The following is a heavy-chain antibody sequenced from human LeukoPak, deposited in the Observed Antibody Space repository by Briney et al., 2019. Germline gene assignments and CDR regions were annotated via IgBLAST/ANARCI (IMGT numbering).Heavy chain of an antibody. CDR1: GGSISSYY. J-gene: IGHJ4*02. CDR2: IYYSGST. V-gene: IGHV4-59*01. D-gene: IGHD6-6*01. Sequence: SETLSLTCTVSGGSISSYYWSWIRQPPGKGLEWIGYIYYSGSTNYNPSLKSRVTISVDTSKNQFSLKLSSVTAADTAVYYCAKGKKYDSSSDFDYWGQGTLVTVSS. CDR3: AKGKKYDSSSDFDY.